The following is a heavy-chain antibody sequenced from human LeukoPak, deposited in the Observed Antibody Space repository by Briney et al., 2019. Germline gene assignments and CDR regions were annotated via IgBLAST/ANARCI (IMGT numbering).Heavy chain of an antibody. CDR3: PKTPRPHKGQWLVPRWFYP. CDR1: GFTFSSYS. V-gene: IGHV3-23*01. J-gene: IGHJ5*02. Sequence: GGSLRLSCPASGFTFSSYSMSWVRQAPGKGLEWVSAISGSGGSTYYADSVKGRFTIYRDNSKNTLYLQMNSLRAEDTAVYYCPKTPRPHKGQWLVPRWFYPWGQGTLVTVSS. D-gene: IGHD6-19*01. CDR2: ISGSGGST.